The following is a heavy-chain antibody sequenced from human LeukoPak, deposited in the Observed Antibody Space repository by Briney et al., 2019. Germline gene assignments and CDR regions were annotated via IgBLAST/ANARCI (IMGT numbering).Heavy chain of an antibody. CDR1: GGTFSSYA. D-gene: IGHD2-15*01. CDR3: ARPLLTYCSGDSCSRYYYYGMDV. J-gene: IGHJ6*02. CDR2: IIPIFGTA. V-gene: IGHV1-69*01. Sequence: GASVKVSCKASGGTFSSYAISWVRQAPGQGLEWMGGIIPIFGTANYAQKFQGRVTITADESTSTAYMELSSLRSEDTAVYYCARPLLTYCSGDSCSRYYYYGMDVWGQGTTVTVSS.